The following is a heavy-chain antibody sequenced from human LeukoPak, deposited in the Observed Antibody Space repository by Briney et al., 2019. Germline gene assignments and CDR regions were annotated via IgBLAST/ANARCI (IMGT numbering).Heavy chain of an antibody. Sequence: GASVKVSCKASGYTFTSYGISWVRQAPGQGLEWMGWISAYNGNTNYAQKLQGRVTMTTDTSTSTAYMELRSLRSDDTAVYYCARTPDTDIVVVVAATSYYYMDVWGKGTTVTASS. J-gene: IGHJ6*03. CDR1: GYTFTSYG. CDR2: ISAYNGNT. D-gene: IGHD2-15*01. CDR3: ARTPDTDIVVVVAATSYYYMDV. V-gene: IGHV1-18*01.